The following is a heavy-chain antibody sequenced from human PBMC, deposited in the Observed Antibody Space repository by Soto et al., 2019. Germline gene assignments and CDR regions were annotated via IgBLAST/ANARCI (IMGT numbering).Heavy chain of an antibody. V-gene: IGHV3-9*01. D-gene: IGHD6-13*01. CDR2: ISGNSGAI. J-gene: IGHJ4*02. Sequence: PGGSLRLSCAASGFTFNDYSMHWVRQAPGKGLEWVSGISGNSGAIGYAESAKGRFTISRDNAKNSLHLQMNSLRAEDSALYYCAKGSAAAGGKMGYFDYWGQGTVVTVSS. CDR1: GFTFNDYS. CDR3: AKGSAAAGGKMGYFDY.